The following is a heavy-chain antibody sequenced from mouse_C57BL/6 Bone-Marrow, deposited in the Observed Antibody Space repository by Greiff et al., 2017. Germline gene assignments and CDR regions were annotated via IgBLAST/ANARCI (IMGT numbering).Heavy chain of an antibody. Sequence: EVKLEESGGDLVKPGGSLKLSCAASGFTFSSYGMSWVRQTPDKRLEWVATISSGGSYTYYPDSVKGRFTISRDNAKNTLYLQMSRLKSEDTAMYYCARRGYPWFAYWGQGTLVTVSA. CDR3: ARRGYPWFAY. CDR1: GFTFSSYG. J-gene: IGHJ3*01. D-gene: IGHD3-1*01. V-gene: IGHV5-6*02. CDR2: ISSGGSYT.